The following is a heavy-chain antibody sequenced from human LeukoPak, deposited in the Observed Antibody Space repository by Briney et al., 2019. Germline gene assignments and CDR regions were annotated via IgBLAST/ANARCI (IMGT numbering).Heavy chain of an antibody. CDR2: IYHSGST. J-gene: IGHJ4*02. V-gene: IGHV4-4*02. CDR1: GGSIRSSNW. Sequence: PSGTLSLTCAVSGGSIRSSNWWSWVRQSPGKGLEWIGEIYHSGSTNYNPSLKSRVTISVDKSENQLSLKLSSVTAADTAVYYCARHGSHYSFDFWGQGTLVTVSS. D-gene: IGHD1-26*01. CDR3: ARHGSHYSFDF.